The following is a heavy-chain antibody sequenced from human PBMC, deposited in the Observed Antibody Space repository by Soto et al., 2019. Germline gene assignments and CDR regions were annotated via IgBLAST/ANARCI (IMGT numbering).Heavy chain of an antibody. CDR3: ARQVLAANPTYYYYDLDV. V-gene: IGHV5-51*01. D-gene: IGHD2-15*01. CDR1: GYTFTQSW. J-gene: IGHJ6*02. Sequence: RGESLKISCKGSGYTFTQSWIAWVRQMPGKGLEWMGIIYLGDSDTRYGPSFQGQVPISADESTSTAYLQWSSLRASDTAMYYCARQVLAANPTYYYYDLDVWGHGTTVTVSS. CDR2: IYLGDSDT.